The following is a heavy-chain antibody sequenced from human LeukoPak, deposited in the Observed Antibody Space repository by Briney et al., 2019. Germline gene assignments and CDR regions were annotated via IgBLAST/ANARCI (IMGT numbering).Heavy chain of an antibody. CDR3: ARDRNGDSSGWYRFVSGVVKGFDY. J-gene: IGHJ4*02. CDR1: GYTFTSYY. Sequence: ASVKVSCKASGYTFTSYYMHWVRQAPGQGLEWMGIINPSGGSTSYAQKFQGRVTMTRDTSSSTVYMELSSLRSEDTAVHYCARDRNGDSSGWYRFVSGVVKGFDYWGQGTLVTVSS. V-gene: IGHV1-46*01. CDR2: INPSGGST. D-gene: IGHD6-19*01.